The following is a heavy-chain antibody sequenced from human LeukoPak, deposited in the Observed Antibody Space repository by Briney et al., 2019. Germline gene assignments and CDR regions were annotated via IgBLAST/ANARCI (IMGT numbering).Heavy chain of an antibody. J-gene: IGHJ4*02. CDR3: AKDLIAAAGTNLDY. V-gene: IGHV3-30*02. CDR1: GFTFSSYS. CDR2: IRYDGSNK. Sequence: GGSLRLSCAASGFTFSSYSMNWVRQAPGKGLEWVAFIRYDGSNKYYADSVKGRFTISRDNSKNTLYLQMNSLRAEDTAVYYCAKDLIAAAGTNLDYWGQGTLVTVSS. D-gene: IGHD6-13*01.